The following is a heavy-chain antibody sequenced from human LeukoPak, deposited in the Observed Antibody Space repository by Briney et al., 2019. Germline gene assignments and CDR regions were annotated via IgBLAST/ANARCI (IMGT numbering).Heavy chain of an antibody. V-gene: IGHV4-39*01. CDR1: GGSISDNDYS. CDR3: ARRYYFVSGSYYPFDF. D-gene: IGHD3-10*01. CDR2: IHYSGTT. J-gene: IGHJ4*02. Sequence: SETLSLTCNVSGGSISDNDYSWDWIRQPPGKGLEWMGCIHYSGTTYTNPSLKSRISISVDTSKSQFSLKLRSVTAADTAVYYCARRYYFVSGSYYPFDFWGQGTLVTVSS.